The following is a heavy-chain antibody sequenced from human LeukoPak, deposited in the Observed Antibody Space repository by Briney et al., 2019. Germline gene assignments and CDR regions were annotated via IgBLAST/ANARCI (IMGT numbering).Heavy chain of an antibody. CDR3: AKAPSIVGATSAFDI. D-gene: IGHD1-26*01. CDR1: GFTFSSYA. V-gene: IGHV3-23*01. CDR2: ISGSGGGT. J-gene: IGHJ3*02. Sequence: PGGSLRLSCAASGFTFSSYAMSWVRQAPGKGLEWVSAISGSGGGTYYADSVKGRFTISRDNSKNTLYLQMNSLRAEDTAVYYCAKAPSIVGATSAFDIWGQGTMVTVSS.